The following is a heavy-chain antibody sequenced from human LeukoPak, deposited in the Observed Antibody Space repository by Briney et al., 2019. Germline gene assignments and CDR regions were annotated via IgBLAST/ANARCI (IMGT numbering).Heavy chain of an antibody. J-gene: IGHJ6*02. Sequence: GASVKVSCKTSRSTFTGYSIHWVRQAPGLGLEWMGCVHPNSDDAAIYAQQFQGRVTLTRDTSTSTAYMELRSLRSDDTAVYYCARDRPLYCSGGSCYSGGYYYYGMDVWGQGTTVTVSS. CDR3: ARDRPLYCSGGSCYSGGYYYYGMDV. CDR2: VHPNSDDAA. V-gene: IGHV1-2*02. D-gene: IGHD2-15*01. CDR1: RSTFTGYS.